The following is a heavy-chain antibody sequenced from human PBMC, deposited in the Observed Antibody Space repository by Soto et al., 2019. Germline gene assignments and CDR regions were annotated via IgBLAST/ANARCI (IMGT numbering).Heavy chain of an antibody. CDR2: ISSSGVT. CDR3: ARDHGGYGTFDY. J-gene: IGHJ4*02. Sequence: QVRLVQSGPEVKKPEASVKVSCKASGYTFSSSAITGLRQAPGQGPEGMGWISSSGVTNYAQNFQGRVTLTVDSSTTTAYMEVRSLSSADTAIYYCARDHGGYGTFDYWGQGTLVTVSS. CDR1: GYTFSSSA. V-gene: IGHV1-18*01. D-gene: IGHD5-12*01.